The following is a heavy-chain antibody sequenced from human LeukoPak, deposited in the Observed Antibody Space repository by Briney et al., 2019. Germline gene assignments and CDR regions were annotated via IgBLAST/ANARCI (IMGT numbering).Heavy chain of an antibody. CDR1: GLTFSSYA. D-gene: IGHD3/OR15-3a*01. J-gene: IGHJ4*02. Sequence: PGGSLRLSCAASGLTFSSYAMTWVRQAPGKGLEWVSSISSSGASTYHADSVKGRFTISRDNAKNTLYLQMNSLRAEDTAVYYCARDWTGPFDYWGQGTLVTVSS. CDR3: ARDWTGPFDY. CDR2: ISSSGAST. V-gene: IGHV3-23*01.